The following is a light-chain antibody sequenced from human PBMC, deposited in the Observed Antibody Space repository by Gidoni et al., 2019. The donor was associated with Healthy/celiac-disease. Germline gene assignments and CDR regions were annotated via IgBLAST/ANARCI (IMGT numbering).Light chain of an antibody. J-gene: IGLJ1*01. CDR2: VGTGGIVG. CDR3: GADHGSGSNFVYV. V-gene: IGLV9-49*01. CDR1: SGYSNYK. Sequence: QPVLTPPPSASASLPASATLTCTLGSGYSNYKVDWYQQRPGKGPRFVMRVGTGGIVGSKGDGIPDRFSVLGSGLNRYLTIKNIQEEDESDYHCGADHGSGSNFVYVFGTGTKVTVL.